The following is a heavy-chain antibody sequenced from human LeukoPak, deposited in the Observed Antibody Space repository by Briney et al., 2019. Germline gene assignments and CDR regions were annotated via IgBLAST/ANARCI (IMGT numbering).Heavy chain of an antibody. D-gene: IGHD3-16*02. CDR2: SSAYNGNT. CDR1: GYTFTSYG. Sequence: ASVKVSCKASGYTFTSYGISWGRQAPGQGLEWRGWSSAYNGNTNYAQKLQGRVTMTTDTSTSTASMELRSLRSDDTAVYYCARDRGPRVGLIPGPDYWGQGTLVTVSS. V-gene: IGHV1-18*01. CDR3: ARDRGPRVGLIPGPDY. J-gene: IGHJ4*02.